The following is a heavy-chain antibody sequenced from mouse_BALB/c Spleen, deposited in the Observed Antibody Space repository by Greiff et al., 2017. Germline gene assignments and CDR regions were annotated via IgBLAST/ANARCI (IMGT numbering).Heavy chain of an antibody. V-gene: IGHV5-6-3*01. Sequence: EVNVVESGRGLVQPGGSLKLSCAASGFTFSSYGMSWVRQTPDKRLELVATINSNGGSTYYPDSVKGRFTISRDNAKNTLYLQMSSLKSEDTAMYYCARENYRYSWFAYWGQGTLVTVSA. CDR3: ARENYRYSWFAY. D-gene: IGHD2-14*01. CDR1: GFTFSSYG. J-gene: IGHJ3*01. CDR2: INSNGGST.